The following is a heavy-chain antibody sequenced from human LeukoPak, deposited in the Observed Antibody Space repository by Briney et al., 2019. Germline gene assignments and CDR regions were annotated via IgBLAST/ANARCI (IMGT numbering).Heavy chain of an antibody. J-gene: IGHJ6*03. V-gene: IGHV1-2*02. Sequence: ASVKVSCKASGYTFTSYAMNWVQQAPGQGLEWMGWINPKSSGTNYAQKFQDRVTMTSDTSISTAYMELMRLRSDDTAVYYCARVFDTYYMDVWGKGTTVTVSS. CDR1: GYTFTSYA. CDR3: ARVFDTYYMDV. CDR2: INPKSSGT.